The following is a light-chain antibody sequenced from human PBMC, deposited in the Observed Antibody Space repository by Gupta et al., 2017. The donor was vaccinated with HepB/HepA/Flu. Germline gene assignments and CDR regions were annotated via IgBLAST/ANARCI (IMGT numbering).Light chain of an antibody. V-gene: IGKV1-39*01. CDR3: QQRDSTPLT. CDR2: AAS. CDR1: QSISSY. Sequence: DIQMTQSPSSLSASVGDRVTLTCRASQSISSYLNWYQQKPGKAPKLLVYAASTLQTGVPSRFSGSGSWTDFTLTISSLQPEDFATYYCQQRDSTPLTFGHGTKVDIK. J-gene: IGKJ3*01.